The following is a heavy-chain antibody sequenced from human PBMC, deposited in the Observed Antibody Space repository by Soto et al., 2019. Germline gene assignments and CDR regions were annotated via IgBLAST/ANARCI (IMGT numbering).Heavy chain of an antibody. CDR1: GYTFTSYG. Sequence: QVPLVQSGAEVKKPGASVKVSCKASGYTFTSYGISWVRQAPGQGLEWMGWISAYNGNTNYAQKLQGRVTMTTDTSTSTAYMELRSLRSDDTAVYYCARDLAAAGYPSPFDYWGQGTLVTVSS. V-gene: IGHV1-18*01. CDR2: ISAYNGNT. CDR3: ARDLAAAGYPSPFDY. D-gene: IGHD6-13*01. J-gene: IGHJ4*02.